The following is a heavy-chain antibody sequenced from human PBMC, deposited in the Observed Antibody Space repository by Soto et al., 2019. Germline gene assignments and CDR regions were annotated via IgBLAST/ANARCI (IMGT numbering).Heavy chain of an antibody. V-gene: IGHV4-61*01. D-gene: IGHD2-8*01. J-gene: IGHJ4*02. CDR3: ARAQSPMVLTDY. Sequence: PSETLSLTCTVSGGSVSSGNYYWSWIRQPPGKGLEWIGYIYNSGSTKYNPSLKSRVTISVDTSKNQFSLKLSSVTAADTAVYYCARAQSPMVLTDYWGQGALVTVSS. CDR2: IYNSGST. CDR1: GGSVSSGNYY.